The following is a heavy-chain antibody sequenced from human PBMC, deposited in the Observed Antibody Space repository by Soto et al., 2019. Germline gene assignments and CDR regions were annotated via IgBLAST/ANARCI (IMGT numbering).Heavy chain of an antibody. J-gene: IGHJ4*02. Sequence: SVKVSCKASGGTFSSYAISWVRQAPGQGLEWMGGIIPIFGTANYAQNLQGRVTMTTDTSTSTAYMELRSLRPDDTAVYYCVRDLDGSGSYYTDYWGQGTLVTVSS. CDR1: GGTFSSYA. D-gene: IGHD3-10*01. CDR3: VRDLDGSGSYYTDY. V-gene: IGHV1-69*05. CDR2: IIPIFGTA.